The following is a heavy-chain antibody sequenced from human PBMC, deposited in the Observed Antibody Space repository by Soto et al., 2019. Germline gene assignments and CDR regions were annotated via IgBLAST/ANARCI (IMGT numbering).Heavy chain of an antibody. D-gene: IGHD2-15*01. Sequence: EVHLVESGGGLVQPGGSLRLSCEASGFIFRTSWMTWVRQPPGKGLEWVASIKVDGGEIYYVGSVRGRFTVSRDNAKNALYLQMNSLRAEDTAVYYCAKDVGPNTLDYWGQGTLVTVSS. CDR1: GFIFRTSW. J-gene: IGHJ4*02. CDR3: AKDVGPNTLDY. V-gene: IGHV3-7*03. CDR2: IKVDGGEI.